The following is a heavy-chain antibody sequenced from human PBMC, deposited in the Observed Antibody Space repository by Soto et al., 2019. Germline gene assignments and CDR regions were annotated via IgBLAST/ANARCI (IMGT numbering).Heavy chain of an antibody. J-gene: IGHJ6*02. CDR1: GYTFTSYG. CDR3: AREASVSSIAVAGTIGPYYYYGMDV. CDR2: ISAYNGNT. Sequence: ASVKVSCKASGYTFTSYGISRVRQAPGQGLEWMGWISAYNGNTNYAQKLQGRVAMTTDTSTSTAYMELRSLRSDDTAVYYCAREASVSSIAVAGTIGPYYYYGMDVWGQGTTVTVSS. D-gene: IGHD6-19*01. V-gene: IGHV1-18*01.